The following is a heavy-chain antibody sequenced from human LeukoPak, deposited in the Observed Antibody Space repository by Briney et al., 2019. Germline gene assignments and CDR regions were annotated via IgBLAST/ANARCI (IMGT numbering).Heavy chain of an antibody. CDR3: ASRSSIWSGYQDTLYYFDS. CDR2: IYYSGST. D-gene: IGHD3-3*01. CDR1: GGSISSYY. V-gene: IGHV4-59*01. J-gene: IGHJ4*02. Sequence: SVTLSLTCTVSGGSISSYYWSWIRQPPGKRLEWIGHIYYSGSTNYNPSLKSRVTISVDTSKNQFSLKLSSVTAADTAVYYCASRSSIWSGYQDTLYYFDSWGQGTLVTVSS.